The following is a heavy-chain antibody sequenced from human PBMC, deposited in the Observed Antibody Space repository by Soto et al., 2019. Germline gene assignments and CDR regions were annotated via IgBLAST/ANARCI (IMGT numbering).Heavy chain of an antibody. CDR1: GFSFSSYP. D-gene: IGHD6-13*01. J-gene: IGHJ4*02. Sequence: QPGGSLRLGSAASGFSFSSYPMYWVRRAPNQGRDXVAVISYDGRSKYYADSEQGRFTISRDSSKNTLSLQMNSLRAEDTAVYYCARERGIVATGTFSYWGQGTLVTVSS. CDR2: ISYDGRSK. V-gene: IGHV3-30*04. CDR3: ARERGIVATGTFSY.